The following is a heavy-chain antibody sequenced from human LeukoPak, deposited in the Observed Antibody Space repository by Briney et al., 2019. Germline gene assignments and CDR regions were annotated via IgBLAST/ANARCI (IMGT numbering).Heavy chain of an antibody. V-gene: IGHV1-2*04. D-gene: IGHD1-1*01. CDR2: INPNSGGT. CDR1: GYTFTGYY. Sequence: GATVKISCKASGYTFTGYYMHWVRQAPGQGLEWMGWINPNSGGTNYAQKFQGWVTMTRDTSISTAYMELSRLRSDDTAVYYCARQTGTTLPGGLAFDIWGQGTMVTVSS. CDR3: ARQTGTTLPGGLAFDI. J-gene: IGHJ3*02.